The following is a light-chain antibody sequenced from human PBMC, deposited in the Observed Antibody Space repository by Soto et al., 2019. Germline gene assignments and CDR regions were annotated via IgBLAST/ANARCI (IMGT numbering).Light chain of an antibody. V-gene: IGKV3-11*01. J-gene: IGKJ5*01. CDR2: HVS. CDR1: QSISSY. CDR3: QQHSSWPPIT. Sequence: EIVLTQSPGTLSLSPGERATLSCRASQSISSYLAWYQQKLRPAPRPRTYHVSDWATGIPARFSGSGSGTDFTLTIEILAPEDFAVNYCQQHSSWPPITCGQGTRLQNK.